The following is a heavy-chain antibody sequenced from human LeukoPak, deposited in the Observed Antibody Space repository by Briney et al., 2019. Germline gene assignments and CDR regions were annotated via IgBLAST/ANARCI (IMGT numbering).Heavy chain of an antibody. D-gene: IGHD6-19*01. CDR3: ARGRYSSGWYKENWFAP. CDR2: MNPNSGNT. Sequence: GASVKVSCKASGYTFTSYDINWVRQATGQGLEWMGWMNPNSGNTGYAQKFQGRVTMTRNTSISTAYMELSSLRSEDTAVYYCARGRYSSGWYKENWFAPWGQGTLVTVSS. J-gene: IGHJ5*02. V-gene: IGHV1-8*01. CDR1: GYTFTSYD.